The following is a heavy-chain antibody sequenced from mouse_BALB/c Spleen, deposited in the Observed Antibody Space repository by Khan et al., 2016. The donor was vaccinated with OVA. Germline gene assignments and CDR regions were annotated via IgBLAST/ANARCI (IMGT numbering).Heavy chain of an antibody. CDR2: ISYSGSI. V-gene: IGHV3-2*02. D-gene: IGHD4-1*01. CDR3: AMGRTY. CDR1: GYSITSDYA. J-gene: IGHJ3*01. Sequence: EVQLVESGPGLVKPSQSLSLTCTVTGYSITSDYAWNWIRQFPGNQLEWMGYISYSGSISYHPSLKSRFSISRDTSKNQFFLQLNSVTTEDTATYYCAMGRTYWGQGTLVTVSA.